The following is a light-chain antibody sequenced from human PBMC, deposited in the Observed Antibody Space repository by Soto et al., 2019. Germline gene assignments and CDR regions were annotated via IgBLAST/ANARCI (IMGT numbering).Light chain of an antibody. V-gene: IGKV4-1*01. J-gene: IGKJ3*01. CDR2: WAS. CDR1: QSVLYSSNNANY. CDR3: QQDYATPFT. Sequence: IVMTHSPDSLAVSLGERATINCKSSQSVLYSSNNANYLAWYQQKPGQPPKLLLYWASTRASGVPDRFSGSGSGTDFSLIISSLQAEDVAVYYCQQDYATPFTFGPGTKVDI.